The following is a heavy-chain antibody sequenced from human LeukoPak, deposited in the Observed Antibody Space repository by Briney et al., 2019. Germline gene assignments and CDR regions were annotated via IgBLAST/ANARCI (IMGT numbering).Heavy chain of an antibody. CDR3: AREGDFWSGYYRNYYYYGMDV. CDR2: INHSGST. Sequence: SETLSLTCAVYGGSFSGYYWSWIRQPPGKGLEWIGEINHSGSTNYNPSLKSRVTISVDTSKNQFSLKLSSVTAADTAVYYCAREGDFWSGYYRNYYYYGMDVWGQGITVTVSS. V-gene: IGHV4-34*01. CDR1: GGSFSGYY. J-gene: IGHJ6*02. D-gene: IGHD3-3*01.